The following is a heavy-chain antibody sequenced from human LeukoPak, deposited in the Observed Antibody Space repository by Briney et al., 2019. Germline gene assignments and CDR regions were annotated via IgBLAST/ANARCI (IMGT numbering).Heavy chain of an antibody. V-gene: IGHV4-30-2*01. CDR1: GGSISSGGYS. J-gene: IGHJ6*02. D-gene: IGHD3-22*01. CDR3: ARGGYYDSSGYYSPPDV. CDR2: IYHSGST. Sequence: SETLSLTCAVSGGSISSGGYSWSWIRQPPGKGLEWIGHIYHSGSTYYNPSLKSRVTISVDRSKNQFSLKLSSVTAADTAVYYCARGGYYDSSGYYSPPDVWGQGTTVTVSS.